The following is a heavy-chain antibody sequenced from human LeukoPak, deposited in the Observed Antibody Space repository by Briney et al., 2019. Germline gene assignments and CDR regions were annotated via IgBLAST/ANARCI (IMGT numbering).Heavy chain of an antibody. CDR3: ARVKGSGSSWSDAFDI. D-gene: IGHD6-13*01. V-gene: IGHV4-4*07. CDR1: GGSITNCC. CDR2: ISSTGNT. J-gene: IGHJ3*02. Sequence: SETLSLTCTVSGGSITNCCWGWIRQPAGRGLDWIGRISSTGNTAYSPSLQSRVTMSVDTSKNQLSLKLSSVTAADTAVYYCARVKGSGSSWSDAFDIWGQGTMVTVSS.